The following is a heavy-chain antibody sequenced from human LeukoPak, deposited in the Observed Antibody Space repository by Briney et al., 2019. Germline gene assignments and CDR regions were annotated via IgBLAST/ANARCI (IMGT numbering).Heavy chain of an antibody. V-gene: IGHV4-61*05. CDR1: GGSISRSSYY. CDR3: ARHSGHSSGWPGDYDY. D-gene: IGHD6-19*01. CDR2: ISYSRST. Sequence: SETLSLTCTVSGGSISRSSYYWGWIRQPPGKGLEWIGYISYSRSTNFNPSLKSRVTISVDTSKTHFSLKLTSVTAADTAVYYCARHSGHSSGWPGDYDYWGQGTLVTVSS. J-gene: IGHJ4*02.